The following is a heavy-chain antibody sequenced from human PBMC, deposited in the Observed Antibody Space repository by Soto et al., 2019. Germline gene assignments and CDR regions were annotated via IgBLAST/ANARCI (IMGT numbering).Heavy chain of an antibody. CDR3: ARLSYYDSSDFYHFDY. Sequence: QVQLQESGPGLVKPSQTLSLTCTVSSGSISSGAYYWSWIRQHPGEGLEWIGYVYYSGTTYYNPSLKRRLNISGDTSKHQFSLKLSSVTAADTAVYYCARLSYYDSSDFYHFDYWGQGALVTVSS. CDR2: VYYSGTT. V-gene: IGHV4-31*03. D-gene: IGHD3-22*01. CDR1: SGSISSGAYY. J-gene: IGHJ4*02.